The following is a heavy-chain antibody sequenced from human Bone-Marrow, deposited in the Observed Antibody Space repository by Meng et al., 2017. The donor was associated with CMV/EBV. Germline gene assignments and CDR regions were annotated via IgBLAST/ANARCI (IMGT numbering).Heavy chain of an antibody. J-gene: IGHJ6*02. Sequence: ASVKVSCKASTYTFIDRHIHWVRQAPGQGLEWVGWINPDTGDTKYAEKFQGRVTLTRDTSISTAYMDLSGLRSDDTAIYYCARGIGIMLDYHHYAWDVWGQGTTVTVSS. CDR3: ARGIGIMLDYHHYAWDV. V-gene: IGHV1-2*02. CDR2: INPDTGDT. D-gene: IGHD3-16*01. CDR1: TYTFIDRH.